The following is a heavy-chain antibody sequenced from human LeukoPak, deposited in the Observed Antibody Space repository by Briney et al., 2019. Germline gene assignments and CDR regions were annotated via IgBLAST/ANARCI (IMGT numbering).Heavy chain of an antibody. V-gene: IGHV3-74*01. CDR3: ARDHQLGMDV. J-gene: IGHJ6*02. CDR1: GFTFSSYW. Sequence: GGSLRLSCAASGFTFSSYWMHWVRQAPGKGLVWVSRLNSDGSSANYADSVRGRFTVSRDNAKSTLYLQMDSLSAEDTALYYCARDHQLGMDVWGQGTTVTVSS. CDR2: LNSDGSSA. D-gene: IGHD2-2*01.